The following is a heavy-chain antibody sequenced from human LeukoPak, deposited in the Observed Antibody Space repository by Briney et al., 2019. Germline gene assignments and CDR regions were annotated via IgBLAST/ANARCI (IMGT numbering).Heavy chain of an antibody. D-gene: IGHD2-2*01. CDR1: GFTFSDYY. J-gene: IGHJ4*02. CDR3: AKALAVYCDSTSCQHYFDY. Sequence: GGSLRLSCAASGFTFSDYYMSWIRQAPGMGLEWVSYISSSSSYIYYADSVKGRFTISRDNAKNSLYLQMNSLSAEDTAIYYCAKALAVYCDSTSCQHYFDYWGQGTLVTVSS. V-gene: IGHV3-11*05. CDR2: ISSSSSYI.